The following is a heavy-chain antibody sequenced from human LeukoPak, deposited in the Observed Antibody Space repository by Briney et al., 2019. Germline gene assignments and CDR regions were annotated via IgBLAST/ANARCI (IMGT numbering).Heavy chain of an antibody. CDR2: ISAYNGNT. Sequence: ASVKVSCKASGYTFTSYGISWVRQAPGQGLEWMGWISAYNGNTSYAQKLQGRVTMTTDTSTSTAYMELRSLRSDDTAVYYCARADGIAAAGMSDYWGQGTLVTVSS. D-gene: IGHD6-13*01. CDR3: ARADGIAAAGMSDY. CDR1: GYTFTSYG. V-gene: IGHV1-18*01. J-gene: IGHJ4*02.